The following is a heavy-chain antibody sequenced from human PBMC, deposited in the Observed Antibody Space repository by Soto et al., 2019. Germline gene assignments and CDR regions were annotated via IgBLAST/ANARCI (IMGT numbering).Heavy chain of an antibody. J-gene: IGHJ4*02. CDR1: GYTFTSYA. CDR3: ATTGYTSGWADY. D-gene: IGHD6-19*01. V-gene: IGHV1-3*01. CDR2: ISAGSGNT. Sequence: ASVKVSCKASGYTFTSYAVHWVRQAPGQRLEWMGWISAGSGNTKYSQKFQGRVTITRDTSARTAYMELSSLTSEDTAVYYCATTGYTSGWADYWGQGTPVTVSS.